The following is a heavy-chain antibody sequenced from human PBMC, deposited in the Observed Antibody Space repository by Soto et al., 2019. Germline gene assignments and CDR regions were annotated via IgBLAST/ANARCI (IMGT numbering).Heavy chain of an antibody. CDR1: GFTFSSYG. CDR2: IWYDGSNK. D-gene: IGHD3-10*02. J-gene: IGHJ6*02. V-gene: IGHV3-33*01. Sequence: GGSLRLSCATSGFTFSSYGMHWVRQAPCKGLEWVAVIWYDGSNKYYADSVKGRFTISRDNSKNTLYLQMNSLRAEDTAVYYCARDLFGEAPDYYYGMDVWGQGTTVTVSS. CDR3: ARDLFGEAPDYYYGMDV.